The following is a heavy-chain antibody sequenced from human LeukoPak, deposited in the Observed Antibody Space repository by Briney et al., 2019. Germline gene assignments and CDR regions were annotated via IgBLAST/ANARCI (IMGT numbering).Heavy chain of an antibody. CDR3: ARDSGTSYSSGWYDY. V-gene: IGHV3-30*03. J-gene: IGHJ4*02. CDR2: ISYDGSNK. Sequence: PGGSLRLSCAASGFTFSSYGMHWVRQAPGKGLEWVAIISYDGSNKYYADSVKGRFTISRDNSKNSLYLQMNSLRAEDTAVYYCARDSGTSYSSGWYDYWGQGTLVTVSS. CDR1: GFTFSSYG. D-gene: IGHD6-19*01.